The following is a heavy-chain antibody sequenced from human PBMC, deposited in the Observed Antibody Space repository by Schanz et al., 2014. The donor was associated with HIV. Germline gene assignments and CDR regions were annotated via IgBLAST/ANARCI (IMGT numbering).Heavy chain of an antibody. CDR2: ISWNSGSR. Sequence: VQLVESGGGVVQPGRSLRLSCAASGFIFDDYDMHWVRQVPGKGLEWVSSISWNSGSRGYADSVKGRFTISRDNDNDSLYLQMNSLRVEDTALYYCVKDSGTLVSGARWFDPWGQGTQVTVSS. D-gene: IGHD6-19*01. J-gene: IGHJ5*02. CDR3: VKDSGTLVSGARWFDP. CDR1: GFIFDDYD. V-gene: IGHV3-9*01.